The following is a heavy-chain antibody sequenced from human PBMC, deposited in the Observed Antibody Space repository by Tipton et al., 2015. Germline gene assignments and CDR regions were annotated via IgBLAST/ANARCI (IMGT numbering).Heavy chain of an antibody. CDR2: IYYSGST. CDR3: ACQDYDSLTRDYQTVDY. V-gene: IGHV4-61*01. CDR1: GGSVSSRSYY. J-gene: IGHJ4*02. D-gene: IGHD3-9*01. Sequence: TLSLTCTVSGGSVSSRSYYWSWVRQAPGKGLEWIGYIYYSGSTNYNPSLKSRVTISVDTSKNQFSLKLTSVTAADTAVYYCACQDYDSLTRDYQTVDYWGQGTLVTVSS.